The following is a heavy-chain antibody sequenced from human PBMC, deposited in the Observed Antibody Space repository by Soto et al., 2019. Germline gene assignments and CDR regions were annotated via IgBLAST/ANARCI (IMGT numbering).Heavy chain of an antibody. J-gene: IGHJ5*02. CDR1: GGTFGSDA. CDR2: IIPIFGTT. V-gene: IGHV1-69*06. CDR3: ARDRTDSGYYTNWLDP. Sequence: SVEVSCKXSGGTFGSDAITWVRQAPGQGLEWVGRIIPIFGTTNYAQNLQGRVTISADKPTLTSYMELHSLTSDDTALYYCARDRTDSGYYTNWLDPWGQGTQVT. D-gene: IGHD3-22*01.